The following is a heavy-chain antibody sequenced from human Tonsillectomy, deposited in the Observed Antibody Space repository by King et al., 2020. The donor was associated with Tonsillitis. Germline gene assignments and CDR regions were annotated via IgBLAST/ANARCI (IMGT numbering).Heavy chain of an antibody. CDR3: ARGKEQWLVAAFFQH. CDR1: GFIFSSYA. J-gene: IGHJ1*01. CDR2: ISYNGSNR. Sequence: VQLVESGGGAVQPGRSLRLSCAASGFIFSSYAMPWVCQAPGKGLEWVAVISYNGSNRYYADSVKGRFTISRDNSKNTLFLKMNSLRSEDTAIYYCARGKEQWLVAAFFQHWGQGTLVTVSS. D-gene: IGHD6-19*01. V-gene: IGHV3-30*01.